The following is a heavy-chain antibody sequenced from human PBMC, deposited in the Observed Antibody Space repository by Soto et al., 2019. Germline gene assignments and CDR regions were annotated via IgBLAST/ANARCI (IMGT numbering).Heavy chain of an antibody. CDR1: GFTVSSNY. V-gene: IGHV3-53*01. CDR3: ARDRAVAGTHYYYYGIDV. J-gene: IGHJ6*02. CDR2: IYSGGST. D-gene: IGHD6-19*01. Sequence: EVQLVESGGGLIQPGGSLRLSCAASGFTVSSNYMSWVRQAPGKGLEWVSVIYSGGSTYYADSVKGRFTISRDNSKNTLYLQMNSLRAYDTAVYYWARDRAVAGTHYYYYGIDVWGQGTTVTVSS.